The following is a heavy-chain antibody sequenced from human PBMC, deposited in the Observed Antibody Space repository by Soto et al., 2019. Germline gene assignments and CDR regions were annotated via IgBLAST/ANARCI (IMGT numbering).Heavy chain of an antibody. V-gene: IGHV4-59*01. CDR2: VYYDGHT. Sequence: SETRSLTCTVSGGSINNNFWGWIRQPPGKGLEWIGYVYYDGHTDYNPSLESRVTIAVDTSKNQFSLRLTSVTAADTAVYYCARDLFGGYCLDYWGQGALV. D-gene: IGHD5-12*01. CDR3: ARDLFGGYCLDY. CDR1: GGSINNNF. J-gene: IGHJ4*02.